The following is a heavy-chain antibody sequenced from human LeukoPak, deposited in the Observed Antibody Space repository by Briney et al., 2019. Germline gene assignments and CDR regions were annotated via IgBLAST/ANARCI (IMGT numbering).Heavy chain of an antibody. CDR3: AKVPYSSGWYGDYYFDY. CDR2: ISGSGGST. J-gene: IGHJ4*02. D-gene: IGHD6-19*01. V-gene: IGHV3-23*01. Sequence: GGSLRLSCAASGFTFSTYAMSWVRQAPGKGLEWVSAISGSGGSTYYADSVKGRFTISRDNSKNTLYLQMNSLRAEDTAVYYCAKVPYSSGWYGDYYFDYWGQGTLVTVSS. CDR1: GFTFSTYA.